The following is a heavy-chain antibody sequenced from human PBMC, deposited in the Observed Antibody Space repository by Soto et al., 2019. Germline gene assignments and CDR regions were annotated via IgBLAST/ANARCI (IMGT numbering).Heavy chain of an antibody. D-gene: IGHD3-9*01. V-gene: IGHV2-5*02. Sequence: QITLKESGPTLVKPTQTLTLTCTFSGFSLSTSGVGVGWIRQPPGKALEWLALIYWDDDKRYSPSLKGRLTNTKDTSXXQXVXXMTNMDPVDTATYYCAHRPVGGYYDILPGPYGMDVWGKGTTVTVSS. CDR1: GFSLSTSGVG. J-gene: IGHJ6*04. CDR2: IYWDDDK. CDR3: AHRPVGGYYDILPGPYGMDV.